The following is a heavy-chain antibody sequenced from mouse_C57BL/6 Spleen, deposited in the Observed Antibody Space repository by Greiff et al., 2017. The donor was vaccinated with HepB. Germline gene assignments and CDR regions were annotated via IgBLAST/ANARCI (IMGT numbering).Heavy chain of an antibody. J-gene: IGHJ1*03. CDR1: GYTFTSYW. CDR3: ARGDSNYGYFDV. CDR2: IDPSDSET. D-gene: IGHD2-5*01. V-gene: IGHV1-52*01. Sequence: QVQLQQPGAELVRPGSSVKLSCKASGYTFTSYWMHWVKQRPIQGLEWIGNIDPSDSETHYNQKFKDKATLTVDKSSSTAYMQLRILTSEDSAVYYCARGDSNYGYFDVWGTGTTVTVSS.